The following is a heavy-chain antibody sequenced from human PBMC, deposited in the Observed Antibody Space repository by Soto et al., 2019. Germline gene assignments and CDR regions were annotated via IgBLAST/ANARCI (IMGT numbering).Heavy chain of an antibody. CDR1: GFSLSTSGVD. D-gene: IGHD2-2*01. CDR2: IYWDDDK. V-gene: IGHV2-5*02. CDR3: ARRSGSWYQLPYCFDY. Sequence: QITLKESGPTLVKPTQTLTLTCTFSGFSLSTSGVDVGWIRQPPGKALEWLALIYWDDDKRYSPSLKSRLTITKDTSKDQVVLTMTNMDTVDTATYYCARRSGSWYQLPYCFDYWGQGTLVTVSS. J-gene: IGHJ4*02.